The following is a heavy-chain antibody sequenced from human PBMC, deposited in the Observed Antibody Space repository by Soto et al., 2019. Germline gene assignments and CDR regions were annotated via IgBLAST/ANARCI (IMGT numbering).Heavy chain of an antibody. J-gene: IGHJ2*01. V-gene: IGHV4-31*03. CDR3: ARGTNWYFDL. CDR1: GGSIGRGAYY. Sequence: QVRLQESGPGLVKPSQTLSLTCSVSGGSIGRGAYYCSWFRQHPGKGLEWIGYISDSGSTDYNPSVGSRVTITLDMSENQFSLRLTSVTVAVTAGWLFARGTNWYFDLWGRGNLVTVS. CDR2: ISDSGST.